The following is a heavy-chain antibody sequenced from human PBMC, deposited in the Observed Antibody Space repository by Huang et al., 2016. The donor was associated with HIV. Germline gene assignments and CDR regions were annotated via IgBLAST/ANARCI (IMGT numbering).Heavy chain of an antibody. CDR2: SYYSGST. D-gene: IGHD3-22*01. J-gene: IGHJ3*02. CDR1: GGSITSSSYY. Sequence: QLQLQGSGPGLVKPSETLSLTCTVSGGSITSSSYYCGWIRQPPGKGLEWVGSSYYSGSTDYNPSLKSRVTVSVDTSKNQCSLKLSSVTAADTAVYYCARHFSYYDSSGYTPWDAFDIWGQGTMVTVSS. V-gene: IGHV4-39*01. CDR3: ARHFSYYDSSGYTPWDAFDI.